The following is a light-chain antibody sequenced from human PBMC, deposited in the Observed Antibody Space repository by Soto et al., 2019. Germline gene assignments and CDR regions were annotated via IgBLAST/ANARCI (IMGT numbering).Light chain of an antibody. CDR3: QKYNEWPPFT. CDR2: AAS. CDR1: QSVRST. Sequence: IVLTQSPATLSVSPGESGTISCTDSQSVRSTLAWSQQKPGQAPRLVXYAASNRATGIPDRFSGSVSGTEFTLTISRLQSEDFAVYYCQKYNEWPPFTFGQGTRLEI. V-gene: IGKV3-15*01. J-gene: IGKJ5*01.